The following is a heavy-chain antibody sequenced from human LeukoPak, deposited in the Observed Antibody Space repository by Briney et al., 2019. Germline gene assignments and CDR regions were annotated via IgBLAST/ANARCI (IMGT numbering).Heavy chain of an antibody. J-gene: IGHJ6*03. D-gene: IGHD5-18*01. V-gene: IGHV3-7*01. CDR1: EFSFSNYW. Sequence: GGSLRLSCAASEFSFSNYWMSWVRQAPGKGLEWVANIKKDGSEKYYVDSVKGRFTISRDNAKNSLFLQMNSLRAEDTAVYYCARDSSYGLYYYYMDVWGKGTTVTVSS. CDR2: IKKDGSEK. CDR3: ARDSSYGLYYYYMDV.